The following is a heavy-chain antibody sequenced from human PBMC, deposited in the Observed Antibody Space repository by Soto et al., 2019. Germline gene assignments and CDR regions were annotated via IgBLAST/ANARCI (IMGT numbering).Heavy chain of an antibody. CDR2: ISGSGGST. CDR3: AKGGAVFSRYDLYSDAFDI. CDR1: GFTFSSYA. Sequence: GGSLRLSCAASGFTFSSYAMSWVRQAPGKGLEWVSAISGSGGSTYYADSVKGRFTISRDNSKNTLYLQMNSLRAEDTAVYYCAKGGAVFSRYDLYSDAFDIWGQGTTVTV. V-gene: IGHV3-23*01. J-gene: IGHJ3*02. D-gene: IGHD5-12*01.